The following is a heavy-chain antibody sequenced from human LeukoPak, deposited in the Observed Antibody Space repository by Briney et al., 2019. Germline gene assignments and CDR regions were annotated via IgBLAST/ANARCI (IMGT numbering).Heavy chain of an antibody. CDR3: ARVESVVPAAMHSVVAANGDYFDY. CDR1: GGSFSGYY. J-gene: IGHJ4*02. Sequence: SETLSLTCAVYGGSFSGYYWSWIRQPPGKGLEWIAEINHSGSTNYNPSLKSRVTISVDTSKNQFSLKLSSVTAADTAVYFCARVESVVPAAMHSVVAANGDYFDYWGQGTLVTVSS. CDR2: INHSGST. V-gene: IGHV4-34*01. D-gene: IGHD2-2*01.